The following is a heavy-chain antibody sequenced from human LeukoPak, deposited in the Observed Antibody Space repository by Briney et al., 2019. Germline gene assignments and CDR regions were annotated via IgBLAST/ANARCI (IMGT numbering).Heavy chain of an antibody. V-gene: IGHV4-61*02. J-gene: IGHJ5*02. CDR3: AREFDDTAMVGYNWFDP. CDR1: GGSISSGSYY. Sequence: SETLSLTCTVSGGSISSGSYYWSWIRQPAGKGLEWIGRIYTSGSTNYNPSLKSRVTISVDTSKNQFSLKLSSVTAADTAVYYCAREFDDTAMVGYNWFDPRGQGTLVTVSS. CDR2: IYTSGST. D-gene: IGHD5-18*01.